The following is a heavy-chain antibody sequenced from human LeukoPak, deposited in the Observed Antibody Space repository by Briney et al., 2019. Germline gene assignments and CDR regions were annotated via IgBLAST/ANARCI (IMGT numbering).Heavy chain of an antibody. CDR1: GFTFSTSW. J-gene: IGHJ5*02. CDR3: ARQRAASGSINWFNP. D-gene: IGHD3-10*01. CDR2: IYPDDSDT. Sequence: GDSLKISCETSGFTFSTSWIGWVRQLPGAGLEWVGAIYPDDSDTRYNPSFQGQVRISADKSARTAYLEWASLKASDTATYYCARQRAASGSINWFNPWGQGTLVTVSS. V-gene: IGHV5-51*01.